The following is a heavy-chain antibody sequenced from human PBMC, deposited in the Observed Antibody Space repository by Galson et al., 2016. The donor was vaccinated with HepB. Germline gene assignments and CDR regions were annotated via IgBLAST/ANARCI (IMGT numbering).Heavy chain of an antibody. J-gene: IGHJ4*02. V-gene: IGHV1-69*13. CDR2: IIPVLGAA. CDR1: GGTLTSHT. Sequence: SVKVSCKASGGTLTSHTISWVRQAPGQGLEWMGGIIPVLGAANYAQKFQGRVTITADASTSTAYMEVSSLRSEDTAVYYCARDPDFDTSGDRFDYWGQGTLVTVSS. CDR3: ARDPDFDTSGDRFDY. D-gene: IGHD2-15*01.